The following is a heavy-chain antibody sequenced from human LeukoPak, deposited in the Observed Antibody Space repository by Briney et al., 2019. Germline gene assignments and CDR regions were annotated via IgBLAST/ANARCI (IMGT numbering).Heavy chain of an antibody. J-gene: IGHJ4*02. D-gene: IGHD3-16*02. V-gene: IGHV3-15*01. CDR3: TTDLYYDYVWGSYRHFDY. CDR2: IKSKTDGGTT. Sequence: PGGSLRLSCAVSGFTFSNAWMSWVRQAPGKGLEWVGRIKSKTDGGTTDYAAPVKGRFTISRDDSKNTLYLQMNSLKTEDTTVYYCTTDLYYDYVWGSYRHFDYWGQGTLVTVSS. CDR1: GFTFSNAW.